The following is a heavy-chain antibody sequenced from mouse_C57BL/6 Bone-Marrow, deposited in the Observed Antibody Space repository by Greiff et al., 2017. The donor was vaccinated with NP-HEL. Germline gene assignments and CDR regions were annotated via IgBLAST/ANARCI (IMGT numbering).Heavy chain of an antibody. Sequence: EVKLMESEGGLVQPGSSMKLSCTASGFTFSDYSMAWVRQVPEKGLEWVANINYDGSSTYYLDSLKSRFIISRDNAKNILYLQRSSLKSEDTATYYCAREGGLRRRTYAMDYWGQGTSVTVSS. V-gene: IGHV5-16*01. D-gene: IGHD2-4*01. J-gene: IGHJ4*01. CDR1: GFTFSDYS. CDR2: INYDGSST. CDR3: AREGGLRRRTYAMDY.